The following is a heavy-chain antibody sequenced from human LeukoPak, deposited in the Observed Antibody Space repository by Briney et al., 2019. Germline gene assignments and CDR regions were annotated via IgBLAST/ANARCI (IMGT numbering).Heavy chain of an antibody. J-gene: IGHJ5*02. CDR3: ARHVRKRGIAVAGTPDWFDP. CDR1: GGYISSYY. V-gene: IGHV4-59*01. D-gene: IGHD6-19*01. CDR2: VYYTGST. Sequence: SETLSLTCTVSGGYISSYYWSWIRQPPGEGLEWIGYVYYTGSTNYNPSLKSRVSISVDTSKNQFSLKLRSVSAADTAVYYCARHVRKRGIAVAGTPDWFDPWGRGTLVTVSS.